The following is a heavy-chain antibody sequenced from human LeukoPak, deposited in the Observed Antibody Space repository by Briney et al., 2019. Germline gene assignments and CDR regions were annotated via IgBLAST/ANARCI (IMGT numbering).Heavy chain of an antibody. CDR2: ISSSSSTL. Sequence: GGSLRLSCAASGFTFSNYAMTWVRQAPGKGPEWVASISSSSSTLHYADPVKGRFTISRDNAKNSLYLQMNSLRDEDTAVYYCARDGRPFDIWGQGTMVTVSS. J-gene: IGHJ3*02. CDR1: GFTFSNYA. CDR3: ARDGRPFDI. V-gene: IGHV3-48*02.